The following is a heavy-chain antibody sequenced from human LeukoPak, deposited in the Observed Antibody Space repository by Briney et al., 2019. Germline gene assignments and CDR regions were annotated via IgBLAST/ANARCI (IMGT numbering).Heavy chain of an antibody. V-gene: IGHV1-46*01. J-gene: IGHJ3*02. CDR3: ARSFVLRFLEWSPYDAFDI. CDR2: INPSGGST. Sequence: ASVKVSCKASGYTFTSYYMHWVRQAPGQGLEWMGIINPSGGSTSYAQKFQGRVTMTRDTSTSTVYMELSSLRSEDTAVYYCARSFVLRFLEWSPYDAFDIWGQGTMVTVSS. D-gene: IGHD3-3*01. CDR1: GYTFTSYY.